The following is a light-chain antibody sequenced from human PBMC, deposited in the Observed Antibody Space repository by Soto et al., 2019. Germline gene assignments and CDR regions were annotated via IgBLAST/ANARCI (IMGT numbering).Light chain of an antibody. CDR1: QSVRSF. CDR2: DAS. Sequence: EVVLTQSPATLSLSPGERATLSCRASQSVRSFLAWYQQKPGQAPRLLIYDASNRATGVPGRFSGSGSGTDVSPTISSLEPEDFAVYYCQQRSSWPPALSFGEGTKVE. CDR3: QQRSSWPPALS. V-gene: IGKV3-11*01. J-gene: IGKJ4*01.